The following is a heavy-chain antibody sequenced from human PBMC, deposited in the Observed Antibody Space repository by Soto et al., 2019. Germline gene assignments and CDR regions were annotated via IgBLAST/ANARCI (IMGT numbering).Heavy chain of an antibody. CDR2: IYYSGIT. CDR3: ERLLLSPAATYYYYSYGMDV. V-gene: IGHV4-59*01. Sequence: PSETLSLTCTVSGGSISSYDCSWIRQPPWKGLEWIGYIYYSGITNYNPSLKSRVTISVDTSKNQFSLKLSSVTAADTAVYYCERLLLSPAATYYYYSYGMDVCGQGTTVTLSS. CDR1: GGSISSYD. J-gene: IGHJ6*02. D-gene: IGHD2-2*01.